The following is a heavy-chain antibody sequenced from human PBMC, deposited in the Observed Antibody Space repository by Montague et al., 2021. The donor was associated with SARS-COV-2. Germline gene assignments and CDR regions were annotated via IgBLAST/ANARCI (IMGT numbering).Heavy chain of an antibody. J-gene: IGHJ2*01. CDR2: IGTAGDT. V-gene: IGHV3-13*01. CDR3: ARGPTTGKRGRLYWYFDL. CDR1: GFTFSSYD. Sequence: SLRRSCAASGFTFSSYDMHWARQATGKGLEWVSAIGTAGDTYYPGSVKGRFTISRENAKNSLYLQMNSLRAGDTAVYYCARGPTTGKRGRLYWYFDLWGRGTLVTVSS. D-gene: IGHD4-17*01.